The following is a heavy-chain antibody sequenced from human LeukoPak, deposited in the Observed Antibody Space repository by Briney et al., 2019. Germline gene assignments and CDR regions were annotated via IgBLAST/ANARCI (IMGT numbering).Heavy chain of an antibody. J-gene: IGHJ1*01. CDR3: ARGSYDSSDFEYFHH. CDR1: GYTFTDYF. V-gene: IGHV1-2*02. Sequence: ASVKVSCKASGYTFTDYFIHWVRQAPGQGLEWMGWINPNSGGTKYAQKFQGRVTMTRDTSIGTAYMELNRLRSDDTAVYYCARGSYDSSDFEYFHHWGQGTLVTVSS. D-gene: IGHD3-22*01. CDR2: INPNSGGT.